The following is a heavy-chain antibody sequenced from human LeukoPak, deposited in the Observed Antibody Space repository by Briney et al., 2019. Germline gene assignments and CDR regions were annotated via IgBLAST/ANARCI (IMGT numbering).Heavy chain of an antibody. V-gene: IGHV1-18*01. CDR3: ARLMGPPDY. Sequence: GASVKVSCKASGYTFSKYDITWVRQAPGQGLECMGWISTYNDNPNYAQKFQGRVTMTTDTSTSTAYLDLRSLRSDDTAVYFCARLMGPPDYWGREPGSPSPQ. D-gene: IGHD2-8*01. J-gene: IGHJ4*02. CDR1: GYTFSKYD. CDR2: ISTYNDNP.